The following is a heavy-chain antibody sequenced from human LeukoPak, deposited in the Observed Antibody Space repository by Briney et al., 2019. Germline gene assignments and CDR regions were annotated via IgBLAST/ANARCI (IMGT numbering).Heavy chain of an antibody. CDR2: IYPGDSDT. V-gene: IGHV5-51*01. D-gene: IGHD3-22*01. Sequence: GESLKISCKGPGYSFTSYWIGWVRQMPGKGLEWMGIIYPGDSDTRYSPSFQGQVTISADKSISTAYLQWSSLKASDTVMYYCARSLQTMIQNPSAFDIWGQGTMVTVSS. CDR1: GYSFTSYW. CDR3: ARSLQTMIQNPSAFDI. J-gene: IGHJ3*02.